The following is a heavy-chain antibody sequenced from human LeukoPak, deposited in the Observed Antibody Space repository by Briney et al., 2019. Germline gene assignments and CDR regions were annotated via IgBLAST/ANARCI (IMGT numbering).Heavy chain of an antibody. J-gene: IGHJ4*02. CDR1: AFSLSTSGVG. CDR2: IYWNDDK. V-gene: IGHV2-5*01. CDR3: ARRRIAADVWDY. D-gene: IGHD6-13*01. Sequence: SGPTLVNPTQTLTLTCTFSAFSLSTSGVGVGWIRQPPGKALEWLALIYWNDDKRYSPSLKSRLTITKDTSKNQVVLTMTNMDPVDTATYYCARRRIAADVWDYWGQGTLVTVSS.